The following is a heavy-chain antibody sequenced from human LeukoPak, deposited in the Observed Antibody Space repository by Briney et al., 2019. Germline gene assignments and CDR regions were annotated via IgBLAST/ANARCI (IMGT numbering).Heavy chain of an antibody. V-gene: IGHV1-69*06. CDR3: ARAGYYFDY. Sequence: ASVKVSCKASGGTFSNYAISWVRQAPGQGLEWMGGIIPIFGTANYAQKFRGRVTITADKSTRTAYMELSRLRSDDTAVYYCARAGYYFDYWGQGTLVTVSS. CDR2: IIPIFGTA. CDR1: GGTFSNYA. J-gene: IGHJ4*02.